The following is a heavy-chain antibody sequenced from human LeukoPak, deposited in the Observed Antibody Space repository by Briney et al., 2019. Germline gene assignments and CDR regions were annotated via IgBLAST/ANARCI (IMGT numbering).Heavy chain of an antibody. V-gene: IGHV4-4*07. CDR1: GDSISDYT. CDR2: MYPSSDT. D-gene: IGHD6-19*01. CDR3: ARETLNSGWYGDF. J-gene: IGHJ4*02. Sequence: SETLSLTCSVSGDSISDYTWSWTRQPAGMGLEWIVRMYPSSDTNYNPSFESRVTMTVDTSKNHFSLKMTSGTAATAAVYFCARETLNSGWYGDFWGQGTLVTVSS.